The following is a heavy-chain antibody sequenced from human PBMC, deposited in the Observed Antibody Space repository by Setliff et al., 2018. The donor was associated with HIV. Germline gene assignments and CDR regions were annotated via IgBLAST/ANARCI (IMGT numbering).Heavy chain of an antibody. CDR2: IYYSGST. CDR1: GYSVSSGYY. D-gene: IGHD3-10*01. V-gene: IGHV4-38-2*01. Sequence: KPSETLSLTCAVSGYSVSSGYYWGWIRQPPGKGLEWIGSIYYSGSTYYNPSLKSRVTISVDTSKNQFSLKLSSVTAADTAVYYCARLNGSGSPWGQGTLITVSS. CDR3: ARLNGSGSP. J-gene: IGHJ5*02.